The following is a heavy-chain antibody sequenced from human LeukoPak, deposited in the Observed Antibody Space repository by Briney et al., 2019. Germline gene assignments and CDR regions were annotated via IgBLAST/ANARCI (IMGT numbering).Heavy chain of an antibody. CDR3: ARGQDYDFWSGYYRDYYYYYGMDV. CDR1: GGSFSGYY. Sequence: KPSETLSLTCAVYGGSFSGYYWSWIRQPPGKGLEWTGEINHSGSTNYNPSLKSRVTISVDTSKNQFSLKLSSVTAADTAVYYCARGQDYDFWSGYYRDYYYYYGMDVWGQGTTVTVSS. D-gene: IGHD3-3*01. CDR2: INHSGST. J-gene: IGHJ6*02. V-gene: IGHV4-34*01.